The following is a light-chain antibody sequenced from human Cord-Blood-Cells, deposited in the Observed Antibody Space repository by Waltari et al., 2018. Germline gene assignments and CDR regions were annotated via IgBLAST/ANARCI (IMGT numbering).Light chain of an antibody. CDR2: DVS. V-gene: IGLV2-14*03. CDR3: SSYTSSSTWV. Sequence: TQPASVSGSPGQSITISCTGTSSDVGGYNYVSWYQQHPGKAPKLMIYDVSNRPSGVSNRFSGSKSGNTASLTISGLQAEDEADYYCSSYTSSSTWVFGAGTKLTVL. CDR1: SSDVGGYNY. J-gene: IGLJ3*02.